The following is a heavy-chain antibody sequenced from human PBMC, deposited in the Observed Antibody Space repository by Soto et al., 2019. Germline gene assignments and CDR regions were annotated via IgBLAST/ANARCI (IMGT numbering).Heavy chain of an antibody. Sequence: LSLTCSVSGGSISSGDYYWSWIRQPPGKGLEWIGYMFYVGATYYNPSLKSRVTISVDTSKNQFSLKLSSVTAADTAVYHCARVVRFCSSPSCRGRNWFDPWGQGTLVTVSS. D-gene: IGHD2-2*01. CDR2: MFYVGAT. J-gene: IGHJ5*02. V-gene: IGHV4-30-4*01. CDR1: GGSISSGDYY. CDR3: ARVVRFCSSPSCRGRNWFDP.